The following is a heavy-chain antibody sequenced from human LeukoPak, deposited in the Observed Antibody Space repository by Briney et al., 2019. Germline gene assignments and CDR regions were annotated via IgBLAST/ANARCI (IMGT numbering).Heavy chain of an antibody. V-gene: IGHV1-69*02. D-gene: IGHD2-2*01. CDR2: IIPILGIA. Sequence: SVKASCKASGGTFSSYTISWVRQAPGQGLEWMGRIIPILGIANYAQKFQGRVTITADKSTSTAYMELSSLRSEDTAVYYCASYCSSTSCYSRGGIDYYMDVWGKGTTVTVSS. J-gene: IGHJ6*03. CDR1: GGTFSSYT. CDR3: ASYCSSTSCYSRGGIDYYMDV.